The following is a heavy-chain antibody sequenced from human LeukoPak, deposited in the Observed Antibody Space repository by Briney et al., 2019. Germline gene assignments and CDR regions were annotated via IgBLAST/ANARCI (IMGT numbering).Heavy chain of an antibody. V-gene: IGHV3-30*03. D-gene: IGHD6-13*01. CDR2: ISYDGSNK. CDR3: ARDSSVAAAGPAFDY. CDR1: GFTFSSYG. Sequence: PGGSLRLSCAASGFTFSSYGMHWVRQAPGKGLEWVAVISYDGSNKYYADSVKGRFTISRDNSKNTLYLQMNSLRAEDTAVYYCARDSSVAAAGPAFDYWGQGTLVTVSS. J-gene: IGHJ4*02.